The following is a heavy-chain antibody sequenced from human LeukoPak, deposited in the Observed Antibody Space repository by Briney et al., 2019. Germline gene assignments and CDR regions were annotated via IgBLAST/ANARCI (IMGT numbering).Heavy chain of an antibody. CDR3: ARGGRAYSGSYYYYYYMDV. V-gene: IGHV1-69*13. J-gene: IGHJ6*03. Sequence: SVKVSCKASGGTFSSYAISWVRQAPGQGLEWMGGIIPIFGTANYAQKFQGRVTITADESTSTAYMELSSLRSEDTAVYYCARGGRAYSGSYYYYYYMDVWGKGTTVTISS. CDR1: GGTFSSYA. D-gene: IGHD1-26*01. CDR2: IIPIFGTA.